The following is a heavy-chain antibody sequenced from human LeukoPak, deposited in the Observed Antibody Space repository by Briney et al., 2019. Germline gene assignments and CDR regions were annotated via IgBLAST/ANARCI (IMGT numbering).Heavy chain of an antibody. CDR3: ARLGLGERGPQVDY. J-gene: IGHJ4*02. Sequence: SETLSLTCTVSAGSISSSSYYWGWVRQPPGKGLEWIGSIYYSGSTYYNPSLKSRVTKSVDTSKNQFSLKLSSVTAADTAVYYCARLGLGERGPQVDYWGQGTLVTVSS. V-gene: IGHV4-39*01. D-gene: IGHD1-1*01. CDR2: IYYSGST. CDR1: AGSISSSSYY.